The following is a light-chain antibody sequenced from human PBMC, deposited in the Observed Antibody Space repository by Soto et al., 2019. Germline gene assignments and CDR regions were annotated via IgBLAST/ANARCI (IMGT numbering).Light chain of an antibody. CDR3: QQRADWPIT. CDR1: QSVSSSY. J-gene: IGKJ5*01. Sequence: EIVVTQAPGTLSLSPGERATLSCRASQSVSSSYLAGYQRNPGQAPRLLIYDASNRATGIPARFSGSGSGADFTLTISSLEPEDFAVYYCQQRADWPITFGQGTRLEIK. CDR2: DAS. V-gene: IGKV3D-20*02.